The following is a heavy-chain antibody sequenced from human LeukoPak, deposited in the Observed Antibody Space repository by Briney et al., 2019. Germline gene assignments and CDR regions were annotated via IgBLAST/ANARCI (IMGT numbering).Heavy chain of an antibody. V-gene: IGHV3-48*03. J-gene: IGHJ6*04. D-gene: IGHD3-10*02. CDR2: ISSSGSTI. CDR1: GFTFSSYE. Sequence: GGSLRLSCAASGFTFSSYEMNWVRQAPGKGLEWVSYISSSGSTIYYADSVKGRFTISRDNAKNSLYLQMNSLRAEDTTVYYCAELGITMIGGVWGKGTTVTISS. CDR3: AELGITMIGGV.